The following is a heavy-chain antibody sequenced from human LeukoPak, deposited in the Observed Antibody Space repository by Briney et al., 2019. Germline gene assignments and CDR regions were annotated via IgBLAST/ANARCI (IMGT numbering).Heavy chain of an antibody. Sequence: ASVKVSCKPSGYSFTTYGISWVRQAPGQGLEWMGWISTYNGNTYYAQKVQARATMTTDTSTSTAYMELRSLRSDDTVVYYCAVTTSAGTDRSFYFDYWGQGTLVTVSS. D-gene: IGHD6-13*01. J-gene: IGHJ4*02. V-gene: IGHV1-18*01. CDR2: ISTYNGNT. CDR3: AVTTSAGTDRSFYFDY. CDR1: GYSFTTYG.